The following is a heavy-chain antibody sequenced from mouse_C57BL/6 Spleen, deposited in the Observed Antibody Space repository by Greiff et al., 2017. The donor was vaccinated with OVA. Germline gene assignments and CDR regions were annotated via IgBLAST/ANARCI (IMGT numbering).Heavy chain of an antibody. V-gene: IGHV1-59*01. CDR3: AILRLLDY. D-gene: IGHD3-2*02. J-gene: IGHJ2*01. CDR1: GYTFTSYW. CDR2: IDPSDSYT. Sequence: VQLQQPGAELVRPGTSVKLSCTASGYTFTSYWMHWVKQRPGQGLEWIGEIDPSDSYTNYNQKFKGKATLTVDTSSSTAYMQLSSLTSEYSAVYYCAILRLLDYWGQGTTLTVSS.